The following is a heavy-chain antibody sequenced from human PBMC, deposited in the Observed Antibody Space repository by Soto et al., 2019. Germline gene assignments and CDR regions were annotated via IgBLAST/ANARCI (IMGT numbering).Heavy chain of an antibody. CDR1: GGSISSGGYY. J-gene: IGHJ4*02. Sequence: QVQLQESGPGLVKPSQTLSLTCTVSGGSISSGGYYWSWIRQHPGKGLEWIGYIYYSGSTYYNPSLKSRVTKSVDTSKNQFSRTLSSVTAADTAVYYGARGHHSSGYCFAYWGQGTLVTVSS. CDR3: ARGHHSSGYCFAY. CDR2: IYYSGST. V-gene: IGHV4-31*03. D-gene: IGHD3-22*01.